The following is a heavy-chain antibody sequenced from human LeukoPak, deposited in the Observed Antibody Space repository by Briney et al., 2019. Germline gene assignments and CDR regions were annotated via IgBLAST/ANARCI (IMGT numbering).Heavy chain of an antibody. CDR2: FDPEDGET. J-gene: IGHJ6*02. CDR3: AFDLGYYGMDV. CDR1: GYTFTGYY. D-gene: IGHD3-9*01. V-gene: IGHV1-24*01. Sequence: ASVKVSCKASGYTFTGYYMHWVRQAPGKGLEWMGGFDPEDGETIYAQKFQGRVTMTEDTSTDTAYMELSSLRSEDTAVYYCAFDLGYYGMDVWGQGTTVTVSS.